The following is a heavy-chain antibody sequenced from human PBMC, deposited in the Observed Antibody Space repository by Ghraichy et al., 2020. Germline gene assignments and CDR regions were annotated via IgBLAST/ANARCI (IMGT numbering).Heavy chain of an antibody. Sequence: ESLNISCTVSGGSISSSSYYWGWIRQPPGKGLEWIGSIYYSGSTYYNPSLKSRVTISVDTSKNQFSLKLSSVTAADTAVYYCARTPTYYDFWSGYYTRGGYFDYWGQGTLVTVSS. J-gene: IGHJ4*02. CDR2: IYYSGST. V-gene: IGHV4-39*07. CDR1: GGSISSSSYY. D-gene: IGHD3-3*01. CDR3: ARTPTYYDFWSGYYTRGGYFDY.